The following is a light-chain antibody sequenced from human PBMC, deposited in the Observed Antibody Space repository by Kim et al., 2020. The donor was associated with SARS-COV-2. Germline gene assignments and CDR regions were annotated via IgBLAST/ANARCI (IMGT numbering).Light chain of an antibody. CDR2: GAS. Sequence: EIVLTQPPGTLSLSPGERATLYCRASQSVSSSYLAWYQQKPGQAPRLLIYGASSRATGIPDRFSGSGSGTDFTLTISRLEPEDFAVYYCQHYGSSPLTFGQGTKLEI. V-gene: IGKV3-20*01. CDR3: QHYGSSPLT. CDR1: QSVSSSY. J-gene: IGKJ2*01.